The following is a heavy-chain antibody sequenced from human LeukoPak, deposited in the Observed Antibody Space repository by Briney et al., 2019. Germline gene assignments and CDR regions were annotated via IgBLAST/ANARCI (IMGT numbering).Heavy chain of an antibody. J-gene: IGHJ3*02. CDR1: GFTLSTYT. V-gene: IGHV3-48*02. Sequence: GGSLRLSCAASGFTLSTYTMNWVRQAPGKGLQWFSYISSCSSTIYYADSVKGRFTISRDNAKNSLYLQMNSLRDEDTAVYCCAREYSSSSGRAFDIWGQGTMVTVSS. D-gene: IGHD6-6*01. CDR3: AREYSSSSGRAFDI. CDR2: ISSCSSTI.